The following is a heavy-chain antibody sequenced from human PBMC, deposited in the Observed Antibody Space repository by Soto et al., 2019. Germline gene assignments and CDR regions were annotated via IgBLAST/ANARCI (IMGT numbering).Heavy chain of an antibody. CDR3: GRGFGGTH. Sequence: EVQLVESGGGLVQPGGSLRLSCAASGFTFNNYYMVWVRQAPGRGLEWVANINQDGSAKYHVDSVKGRFTISRDNAKSSLYLQINSLRAEDTATYYCGRGFGGTHWGQGSLVTVSS. V-gene: IGHV3-7*05. D-gene: IGHD2-15*01. CDR2: INQDGSAK. CDR1: GFTFNNYY. J-gene: IGHJ4*02.